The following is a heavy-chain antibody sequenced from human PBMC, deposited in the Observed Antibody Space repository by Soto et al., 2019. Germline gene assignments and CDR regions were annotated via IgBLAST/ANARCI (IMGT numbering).Heavy chain of an antibody. J-gene: IGHJ4*02. D-gene: IGHD6-19*01. CDR3: ARDPSSGWSAGPFDY. V-gene: IGHV1-69*13. CDR2: SIPIFGTA. Sequence: GASVKVSCKASGGTFSSYAISWVRQAPGQGLEWMGGSIPIFGTANYAQRFQGRVTITADESTSTAYMELSSLRSEDTAVYYCARDPSSGWSAGPFDYWGQGTLVTVSS. CDR1: GGTFSSYA.